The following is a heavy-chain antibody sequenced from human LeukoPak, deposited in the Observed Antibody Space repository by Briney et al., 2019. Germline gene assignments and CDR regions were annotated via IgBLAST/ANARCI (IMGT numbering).Heavy chain of an antibody. V-gene: IGHV3-9*01. CDR2: ISWNSGSI. J-gene: IGHJ4*02. CDR3: AKDQQRRYSSGGYLDY. CDR1: GFTFDDYA. D-gene: IGHD1-26*01. Sequence: GGSLRLSCAASGFTFDDYAMHWVRQAPGKGLEWVSGISWNSGSIGYADSVKGRFTISRDNAKNSLYLQMNSLRAEDTALYYCAKDQQRRYSSGGYLDYWGQGTLVTVSS.